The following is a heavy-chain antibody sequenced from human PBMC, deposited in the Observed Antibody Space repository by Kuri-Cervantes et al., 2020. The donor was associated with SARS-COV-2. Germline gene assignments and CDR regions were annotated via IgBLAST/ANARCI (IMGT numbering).Heavy chain of an antibody. CDR1: GGSISSGSYY. V-gene: IGHV4-61*02. Sequence: SETLSLTCTVSGGSISSGSYYWSWIRQPAGKGLEWIGRIYTSGSTNYNPSLKSRVTISVDTSKNQFSLKLSSVTAAETAVYYCARTSGYSSSCSFYYYYYMDVWGKGTTVTVSS. D-gene: IGHD6-13*01. CDR3: ARTSGYSSSCSFYYYYYMDV. CDR2: IYTSGST. J-gene: IGHJ6*03.